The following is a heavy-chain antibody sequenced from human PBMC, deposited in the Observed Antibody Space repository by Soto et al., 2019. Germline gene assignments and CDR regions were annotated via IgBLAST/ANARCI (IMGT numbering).Heavy chain of an antibody. CDR2: IRNKANSYAT. Sequence: GGSLRLSCAASGFTFSDHYMDWVRQAPGKGLEWVGRIRNKANSYATEYAASVKGRFTISRDDSKNSLYLQMNSLRTEDTAVYYCASFPLVAGAAAPRGWFGPWGQGTLVTVSS. CDR1: GFTFSDHY. D-gene: IGHD2-2*01. V-gene: IGHV3-72*01. CDR3: ASFPLVAGAAAPRGWFGP. J-gene: IGHJ5*02.